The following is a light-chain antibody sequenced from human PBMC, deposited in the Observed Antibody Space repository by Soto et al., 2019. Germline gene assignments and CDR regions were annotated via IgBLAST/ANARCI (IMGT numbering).Light chain of an antibody. V-gene: IGLV2-14*01. CDR2: EVS. J-gene: IGLJ3*02. CDR1: SSDVGGYNY. Sequence: QSVLTQPASVSGSPGQSITISCTGTSSDVGGYNYVSWYQQYLGKAPKLMIYEVSNRPSGVSNRFSGSKSGNTASLTISGLQAEDEADYYCSSYTSSSTLVFGGGTKLTVL. CDR3: SSYTSSSTLV.